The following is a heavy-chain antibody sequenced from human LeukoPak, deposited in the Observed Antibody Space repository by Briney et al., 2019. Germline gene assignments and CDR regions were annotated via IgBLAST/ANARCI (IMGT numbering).Heavy chain of an antibody. CDR2: ISAYNGNT. Sequence: ASVKVSCKASGYTFTSYGISWVRQAPGQGLEWMGWISAYNGNTNYAQKFQGRVTMTRNTSISTAYMELSSLRSEDTAVYYCASMATPSHYGMDVWGQGTTVTVSS. D-gene: IGHD5-24*01. V-gene: IGHV1-18*01. CDR3: ASMATPSHYGMDV. J-gene: IGHJ6*02. CDR1: GYTFTSYG.